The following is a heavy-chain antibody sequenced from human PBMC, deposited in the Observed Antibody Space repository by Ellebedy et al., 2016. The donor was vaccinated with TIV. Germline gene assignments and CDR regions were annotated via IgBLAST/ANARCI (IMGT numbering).Heavy chain of an antibody. CDR1: GFSLNTPGVG. V-gene: IGHV2-5*02. D-gene: IGHD3-16*01. CDR2: IYWDDDK. Sequence: SGPTLVKPTQTLTLTCTFSGFSLNTPGVGVGWIRQPLGKAPEWLALIYWDDDKRYRPSLKTRLTIAKDTATNQVVLTMTDMDPVDTATYYCAHEAMIANLAFDVWGQGTMVTVSS. J-gene: IGHJ3*01. CDR3: AHEAMIANLAFDV.